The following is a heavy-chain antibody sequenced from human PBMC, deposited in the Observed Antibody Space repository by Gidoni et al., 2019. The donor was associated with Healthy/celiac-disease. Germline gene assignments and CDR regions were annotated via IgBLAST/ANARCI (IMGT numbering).Heavy chain of an antibody. D-gene: IGHD2-15*01. V-gene: IGHV1-3*01. CDR1: GYTFTSYA. J-gene: IGHJ4*02. Sequence: QVQLVQSGAEVKKPGASVKVSCKASGYTFTSYAMHWVRQAPGQRLEWMGWINAGNGNTKYSQKFQGRVTITRDTSASTAYMELSSLRSEDTAVYDCAREGGGSCYVYWGQGTLVTVSS. CDR3: AREGGGSCYVY. CDR2: INAGNGNT.